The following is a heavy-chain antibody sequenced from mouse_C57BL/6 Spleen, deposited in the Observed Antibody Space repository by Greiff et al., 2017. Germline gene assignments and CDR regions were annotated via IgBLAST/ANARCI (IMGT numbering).Heavy chain of an antibody. CDR1: GYAFGSYW. D-gene: IGHD2-9*01. J-gene: IGHJ4*01. Sequence: QVQLQQSGAELVKPGASVKISCKASGYAFGSYWMNWVKQRPGKGLEWIGQIYPGDGDTNYNGKFKGKATLTADKSSSTAYMQLSSLTSEDSAVYFCARSYYGYDVDYAMDYWGQGTSVTVSS. CDR3: ARSYYGYDVDYAMDY. CDR2: IYPGDGDT. V-gene: IGHV1-80*01.